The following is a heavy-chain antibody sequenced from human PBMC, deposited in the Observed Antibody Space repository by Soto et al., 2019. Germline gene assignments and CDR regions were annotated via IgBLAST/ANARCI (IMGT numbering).Heavy chain of an antibody. J-gene: IGHJ4*02. CDR2: INSGGSA. Sequence: QLQLQESGPGLVKPSETLSLTCTVSGGSIRSSDYYWGWIRQPPGEGLEWIGNINSGGSAYYYPSLRSRVTISVDTSKNQFSLRLSSVTAADTAXXYCXXXXXXWLPRDWGQGILVTVSS. V-gene: IGHV4-39*01. CDR1: GGSIRSSDYY. CDR3: XXXXXXWLPRD. D-gene: IGHD6-19*01.